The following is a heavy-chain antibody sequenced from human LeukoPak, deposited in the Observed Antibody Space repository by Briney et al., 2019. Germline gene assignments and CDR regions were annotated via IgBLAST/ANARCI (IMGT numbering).Heavy chain of an antibody. CDR2: IYYSGST. CDR1: GGSISSYY. Sequence: SETLSLTCTVSGGSISSYYWSWIRQPPGKGLEWIGYIYYSGSTNYNPSLKSRVTISVDTSKNQFSLKLSSVTAADTAVYYCARNTWYYYYMDVWGKGTTVTISS. V-gene: IGHV4-59*01. CDR3: ARNTWYYYYMDV. D-gene: IGHD3-16*01. J-gene: IGHJ6*03.